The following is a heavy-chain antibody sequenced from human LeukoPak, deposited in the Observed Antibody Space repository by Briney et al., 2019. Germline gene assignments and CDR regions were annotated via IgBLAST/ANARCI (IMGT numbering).Heavy chain of an antibody. D-gene: IGHD3-10*01. CDR2: INAGNGNT. CDR3: ARTGTMVRGVIKNWYFDL. Sequence: ASVKVSCKASGYTFTNYAMHWVRQAPGQRLEWMGWINAGNGNTKYSQAFQGRVTITRDTSASTAYMELSSLRSEDMAVYYCARTGTMVRGVIKNWYFDLWGRGTLVTVSS. J-gene: IGHJ2*01. CDR1: GYTFTNYA. V-gene: IGHV1-3*03.